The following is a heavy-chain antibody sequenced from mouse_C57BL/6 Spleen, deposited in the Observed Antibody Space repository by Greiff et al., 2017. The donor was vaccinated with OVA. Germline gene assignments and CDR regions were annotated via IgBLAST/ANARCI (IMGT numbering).Heavy chain of an antibody. CDR1: GYSITSGYY. Sequence: DVHLVESGPGLVKPSQSLSLTCSVTGYSITSGYYWNWIRQFPGNKLEWMGYISYDGSNNYNPSLKNRISITRDTSKNQFFLKLNSVTTEDTATYYCARFTSYYAMDYWGQGTSVTVSS. J-gene: IGHJ4*01. V-gene: IGHV3-6*01. CDR3: ARFTSYYAMDY. CDR2: ISYDGSN.